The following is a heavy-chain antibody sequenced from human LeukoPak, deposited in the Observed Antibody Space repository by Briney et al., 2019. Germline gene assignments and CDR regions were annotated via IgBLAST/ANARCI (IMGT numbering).Heavy chain of an antibody. D-gene: IGHD6-19*01. CDR3: AKTTTGYSSGRYPGWPVDY. CDR2: IFGSGGSA. V-gene: IGHV3-23*01. CDR1: GFTFNSYA. Sequence: PGGSPRLSCAASGFTFNSYAMYWVRQAPGKGLEWVSGIFGSGGSAHYADSVKGRFTISRDNSKNTVYLQMNSLRAEDTAVYYCAKTTTGYSSGRYPGWPVDYWGQGALVTVSS. J-gene: IGHJ4*02.